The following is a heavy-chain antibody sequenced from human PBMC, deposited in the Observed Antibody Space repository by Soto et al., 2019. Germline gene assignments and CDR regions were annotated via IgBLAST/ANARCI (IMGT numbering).Heavy chain of an antibody. CDR2: IYYSGST. CDR1: GGSISSSSYY. V-gene: IGHV4-39*01. D-gene: IGHD3-9*01. J-gene: IGHJ5*02. Sequence: QLQLQESGPGLVKPSETLSLTCTVSGGSISSSSYYWGWIRQPPGKGLEWIGSIYYSGSTYYNPSLKSRVTISVDTSKNQFSLKLSSVTAAETAVYYCANNVLRYFYWLPRQVGWFDPWGQGTLVTVSS. CDR3: ANNVLRYFYWLPRQVGWFDP.